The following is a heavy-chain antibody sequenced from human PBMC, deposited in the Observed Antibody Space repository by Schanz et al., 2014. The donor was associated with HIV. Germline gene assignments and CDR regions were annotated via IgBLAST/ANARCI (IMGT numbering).Heavy chain of an antibody. D-gene: IGHD3-22*01. CDR3: AKDRNHYDSRYRGKGNYYYYYGMDV. J-gene: IGHJ6*02. CDR1: GFSFNNYG. Sequence: QVQLVESGGGVVQPRRSLRLSCAASGFSFNNYGMHWVRQAPGKGLEWVAVMSYDGSNKKYADSVKGRFTISRDNSKNTLYLQMKSLRPEDTAVYYCAKDRNHYDSRYRGKGNYYYYYGMDVWGQGTAVTVSS. CDR2: MSYDGSNK. V-gene: IGHV3-30*18.